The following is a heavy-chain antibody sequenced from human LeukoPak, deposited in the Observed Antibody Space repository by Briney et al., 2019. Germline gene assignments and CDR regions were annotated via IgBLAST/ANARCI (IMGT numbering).Heavy chain of an antibody. CDR1: GGSFSGYY. Sequence: SETLSLTCAVYGGSFSGYYWSWIRQPPGKGLEWIGEINHSGSTNYNPSHKSRVTISVDTSKNQFSLKLSSVTAADTAVYYCARGDNWGYNYWGQGTLVTVSS. D-gene: IGHD7-27*01. J-gene: IGHJ4*02. CDR3: ARGDNWGYNY. V-gene: IGHV4-34*01. CDR2: INHSGST.